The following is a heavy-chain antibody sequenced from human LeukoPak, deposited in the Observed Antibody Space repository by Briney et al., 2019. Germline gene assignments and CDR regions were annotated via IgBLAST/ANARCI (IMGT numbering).Heavy chain of an antibody. CDR3: AKEVEVYSGYGEFDY. D-gene: IGHD5-12*01. CDR2: ISYDGSNK. Sequence: GGSLRLSCAASGFTFSSYGMHWVRQAPGKGLEWVAVISYDGSNKYYADSVKGRFTISRDNSKNTLYLQMNSLRAEDTAVYYCAKEVEVYSGYGEFDYWGQGTLVTVSS. J-gene: IGHJ4*02. CDR1: GFTFSSYG. V-gene: IGHV3-30*18.